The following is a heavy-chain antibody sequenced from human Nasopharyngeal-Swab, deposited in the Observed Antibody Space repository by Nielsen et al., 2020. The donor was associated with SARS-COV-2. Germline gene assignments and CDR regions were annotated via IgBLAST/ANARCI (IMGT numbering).Heavy chain of an antibody. D-gene: IGHD5-12*01. CDR2: INHSGST. J-gene: IGHJ6*03. CDR3: ARGRHIVATILRYYYYMDV. CDR1: GGSFSGYY. V-gene: IGHV4-34*01. Sequence: SETLSLTCAVYGGSFSGYYWSWIRQPPGKGLEWIGEINHSGSTNYNPFLKSRVTISVDTSKNQFSLKLSSVTAADTAVYYCARGRHIVATILRYYYYMDVWGKGTTVTVSS.